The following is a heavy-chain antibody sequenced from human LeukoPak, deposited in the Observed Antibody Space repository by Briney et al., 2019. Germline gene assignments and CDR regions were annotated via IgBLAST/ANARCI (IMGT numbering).Heavy chain of an antibody. J-gene: IGHJ6*03. V-gene: IGHV3-23*01. Sequence: GGSLRLSCAASGFTFSSYAMSWVRQAPGKGLEWVSAISGSGGSTYYADSVKGRFTISRDNSKNTLYLQMNSLRAEDTAVYYCAKEHCSSTSCYYYYYYMDVWGKGTTVTVSS. D-gene: IGHD2-2*01. CDR2: ISGSGGST. CDR3: AKEHCSSTSCYYYYYYMDV. CDR1: GFTFSSYA.